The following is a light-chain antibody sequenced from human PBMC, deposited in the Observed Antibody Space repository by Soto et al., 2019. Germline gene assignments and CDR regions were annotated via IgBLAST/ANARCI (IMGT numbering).Light chain of an antibody. V-gene: IGLV1-40*01. CDR1: SSNIGAGYD. J-gene: IGLJ1*01. CDR3: QSYDSSLSGRYV. Sequence: QSVLTQPPSVSGAPGQRVTISCTGSSSNIGAGYDVHWYQQLPGTAPKLLIYGNSNRPSGVPDRFSGSKSGTSASLAITGLQAEDEADYNCQSYDSSLSGRYVFGTGTKLTVL. CDR2: GNS.